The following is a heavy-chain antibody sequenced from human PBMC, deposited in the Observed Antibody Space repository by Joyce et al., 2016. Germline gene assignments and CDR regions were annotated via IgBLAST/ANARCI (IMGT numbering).Heavy chain of an antibody. Sequence: EVQLVESGGGLVQPGGSLRLSCAASGFSFSGYWIHWVRQAPGKGLVWVSRINTDGSSTRCADSVKCRFTISRDNAKNTLYLQMNSLRAEDTAVYYCVRGISARPGGPNWFDPWGQGTLVTVSS. CDR1: GFSFSGYW. CDR3: VRGISARPGGPNWFDP. CDR2: INTDGSST. V-gene: IGHV3-74*01. J-gene: IGHJ5*02. D-gene: IGHD6-6*01.